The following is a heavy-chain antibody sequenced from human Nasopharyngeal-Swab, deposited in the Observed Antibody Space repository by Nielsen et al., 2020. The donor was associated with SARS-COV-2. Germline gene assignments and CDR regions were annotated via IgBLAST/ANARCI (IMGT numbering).Heavy chain of an antibody. V-gene: IGHV3-48*03. CDR3: AKGAVEMATISLLDY. CDR1: GFTFSSYE. D-gene: IGHD5-24*01. J-gene: IGHJ4*02. Sequence: GSLRLSCAASGFTFSSYEMNWVRQAPGKGLEWVSYISSSGSTIYYADSVKGRFTISRDNSKNTLYLQMNSLRAEDTAVYYCAKGAVEMATISLLDYWGQGTLVTVSS. CDR2: ISSSGSTI.